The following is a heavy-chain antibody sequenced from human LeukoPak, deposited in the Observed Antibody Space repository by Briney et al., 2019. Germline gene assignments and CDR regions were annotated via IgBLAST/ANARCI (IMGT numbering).Heavy chain of an antibody. CDR2: INPSGGST. CDR3: ASQWGREPYFDD. Sequence: ASVKVTRKASGDNYNSYNFHWVRQAPGQGLEWMGVINPSGGSTTYAQKFQGTLTMTRDTSTRLVYMELSSLTSEDTAVYYCASQWGREPYFDDWGQGTLVTVSP. D-gene: IGHD2-8*01. J-gene: IGHJ4*02. V-gene: IGHV1-46*02. CDR1: GDNYNSYN.